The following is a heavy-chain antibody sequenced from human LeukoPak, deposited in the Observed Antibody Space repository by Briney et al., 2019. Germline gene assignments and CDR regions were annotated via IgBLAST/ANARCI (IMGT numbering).Heavy chain of an antibody. J-gene: IGHJ4*02. CDR1: GFTFSSYA. Sequence: GRSLRLSCAASGFTFSSYAMHWVRQAPGKGLEWVAVISYDGSNKYYADSVKGRFTISRDNSKNTLYLQMNSLRAEDTAVYYCARDPESIAVAGTLPYFPIDYWGQGTLVTVSS. CDR2: ISYDGSNK. V-gene: IGHV3-30-3*01. CDR3: ARDPESIAVAGTLPYFPIDY. D-gene: IGHD6-13*01.